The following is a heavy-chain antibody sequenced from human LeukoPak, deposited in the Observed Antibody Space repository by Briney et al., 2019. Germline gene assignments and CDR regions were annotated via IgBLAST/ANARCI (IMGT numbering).Heavy chain of an antibody. CDR2: IRYDGSNK. CDR1: GSTFGSYA. Sequence: PGGSLRLSCAASGSTFGSYAMHWVRQAPGRGLEWVAFIRYDGSNKYYADSVKGRFTISRDNSKNTLYLQMNSLRAEDTAVYYCAKDQGLIFASWGQGTLVTVSS. J-gene: IGHJ5*02. V-gene: IGHV3-30*02. D-gene: IGHD3/OR15-3a*01. CDR3: AKDQGLIFAS.